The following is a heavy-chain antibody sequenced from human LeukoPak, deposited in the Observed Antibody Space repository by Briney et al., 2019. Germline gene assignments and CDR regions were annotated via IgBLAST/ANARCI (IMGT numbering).Heavy chain of an antibody. D-gene: IGHD3-22*01. CDR2: INPNSGGT. CDR1: GYTFTGYY. V-gene: IGHV1-2*02. CDR3: ARADPFFDSSGYHYAFDI. Sequence: GASVKVSCKASGYTFTGYYMHWVRQAPGQGLEWMGWINPNSGGTNYAQKFRGRVTMTRDTSISTAYMELSRLRSDDTAVYYCARADPFFDSSGYHYAFDIWGQGTMVTVSS. J-gene: IGHJ3*02.